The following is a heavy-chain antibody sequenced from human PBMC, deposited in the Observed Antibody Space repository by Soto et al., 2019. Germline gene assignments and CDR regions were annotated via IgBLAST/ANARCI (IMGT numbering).Heavy chain of an antibody. CDR2: IRTEAYGETT. Sequence: VQLVESGGGLVQPGRSLRLSCTASGFTFGDYAMTWFRQAPGKGLEWVGYIRTEAYGETTEYAASVKGRFTISRDDSKSTASLQMSSLKTADTAVYYCASECLRYCGGDCYPLCWGQGALVTVSS. CDR1: GFTFGDYA. V-gene: IGHV3-49*03. CDR3: ASECLRYCGGDCYPLC. D-gene: IGHD2-21*02. J-gene: IGHJ4*02.